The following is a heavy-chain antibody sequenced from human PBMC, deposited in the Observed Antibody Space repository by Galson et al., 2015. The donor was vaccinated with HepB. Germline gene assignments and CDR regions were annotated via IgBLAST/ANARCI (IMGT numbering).Heavy chain of an antibody. Sequence: SVKVSCKASGYIFSTYGISWVRQAPGQGLEWMGWISANKGNTNYAQKFQGRITMTTDKSTSTAYMELSSLRSGDTAVYYCARDVFYRFDYWGQGTLVTVPS. V-gene: IGHV1-18*01. CDR1: GYIFSTYG. CDR2: ISANKGNT. D-gene: IGHD3-9*01. CDR3: ARDVFYRFDY. J-gene: IGHJ4*02.